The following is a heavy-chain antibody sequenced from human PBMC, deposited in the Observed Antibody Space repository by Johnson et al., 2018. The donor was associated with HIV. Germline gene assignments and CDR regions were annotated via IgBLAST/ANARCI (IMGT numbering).Heavy chain of an antibody. Sequence: QVQLVESGGGVVQPGGSLRLSCAASGFIFSNYAMPWVRQAPGKGLEWVAFMWLDGVTVHYAASVRGRFTISRDNSKNTLYLQMNGLRGEDTAAYYCAKDATGYGGFDIWGQGTVVAVSS. V-gene: IGHV3-30*02. CDR2: MWLDGVTV. J-gene: IGHJ3*02. D-gene: IGHD3-9*01. CDR3: AKDATGYGGFDI. CDR1: GFIFSNYA.